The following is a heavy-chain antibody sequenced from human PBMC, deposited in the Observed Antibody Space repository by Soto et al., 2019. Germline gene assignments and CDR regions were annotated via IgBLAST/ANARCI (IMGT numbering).Heavy chain of an antibody. Sequence: SETLSLTCTVSVDSITTYYWSWIRQPAGKGPEWIGRIDASGNTNYNPSLNSRVTMSIDTSKKQFSLKLTSVTAADTAIYYCARYSNNWFQTEGMDVWGQGTTVTVSS. CDR1: VDSITTYY. V-gene: IGHV4-4*07. CDR3: ARYSNNWFQTEGMDV. J-gene: IGHJ6*02. D-gene: IGHD6-13*01. CDR2: IDASGNT.